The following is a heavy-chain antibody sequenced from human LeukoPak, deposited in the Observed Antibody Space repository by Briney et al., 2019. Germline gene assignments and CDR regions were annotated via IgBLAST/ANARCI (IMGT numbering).Heavy chain of an antibody. J-gene: IGHJ2*01. D-gene: IGHD2-21*01. CDR1: GYSFSSYW. V-gene: IGHV5-51*01. CDR2: IYPRDSRT. CDR3: ARRRFPHWYFDL. Sequence: GESLKISCKGSGYSFSSYWIAWVRQMPGKGLEWMGIIYPRDSRTTYSPSFQGQVTISVDKSISTAYLQWSSLKASDTAMYYCARRRFPHWYFDLWGRGTLVTVSS.